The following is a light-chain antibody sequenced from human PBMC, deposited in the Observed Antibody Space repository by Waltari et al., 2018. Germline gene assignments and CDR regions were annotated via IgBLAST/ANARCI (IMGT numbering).Light chain of an antibody. CDR3: NSYTGSSSWV. J-gene: IGLJ3*02. CDR1: SSDVGFYNY. CDR2: DVS. V-gene: IGLV2-14*01. Sequence: QSALTQPASVSGSPGQSITISCTGTSSDVGFYNYVSWYQQHPGKAPKLIIDDVSERPSGVSDRFSGSKSGNTASLTISVLQAEDEADYYCNSYTGSSSWVFGGGTKLAVL.